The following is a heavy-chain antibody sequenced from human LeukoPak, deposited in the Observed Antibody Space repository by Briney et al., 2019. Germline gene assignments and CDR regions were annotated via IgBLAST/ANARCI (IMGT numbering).Heavy chain of an antibody. V-gene: IGHV1-2*02. J-gene: IGHJ3*02. CDR1: GYTFTGYY. D-gene: IGHD1-26*01. CDR3: ARDGFIVGAAINAFDI. CDR2: INPNSGGT. Sequence: GASVKVSCKASGYTFTGYYMHWVRQAPGQGLEWMGWINPNSGGTNYAQKFQGRVTMTRDTSISTAYMELSRLRSDDTAVYYCARDGFIVGAAINAFDIWGQGTMVTVSS.